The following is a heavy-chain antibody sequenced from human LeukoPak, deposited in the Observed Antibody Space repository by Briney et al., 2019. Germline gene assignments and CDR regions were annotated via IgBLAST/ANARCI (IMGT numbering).Heavy chain of an antibody. CDR3: ARRGVGDGYRDAFDV. CDR2: IYPGDSDT. D-gene: IGHD5-24*01. V-gene: IGHV5-51*01. J-gene: IGHJ3*01. Sequence: HGESLKISCKGSGYSFTNYWSAWVRQMPGKGLEWMGIIYPGDSDTKYSPSFQGQVTISADKARNTAYLQWSRLKASDTAMYYCARRGVGDGYRDAFDVWGQGTMVTVSS. CDR1: GYSFTNYW.